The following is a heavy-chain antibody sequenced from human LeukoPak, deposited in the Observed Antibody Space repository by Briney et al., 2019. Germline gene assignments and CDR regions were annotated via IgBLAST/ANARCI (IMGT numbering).Heavy chain of an antibody. CDR3: ARGNPVSTIFGVDPRYYYMDV. CDR2: IYHSGST. CDR1: GYSISSGYY. Sequence: SETLSLTCTVSGYSISSGYYWGWIRQPPGKGLEWIGSIYHSGSTYYNPSLKSRVTISVDTSKNQFSLKLSSVTAEDTAVYYCARGNPVSTIFGVDPRYYYMDVWGKGTTVTVSS. V-gene: IGHV4-38-2*02. D-gene: IGHD3-3*01. J-gene: IGHJ6*03.